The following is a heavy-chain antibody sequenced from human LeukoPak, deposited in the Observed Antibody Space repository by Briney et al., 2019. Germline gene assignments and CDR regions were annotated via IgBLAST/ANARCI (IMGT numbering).Heavy chain of an antibody. CDR1: GYTFTDYY. D-gene: IGHD2-15*01. Sequence: ASVKVSCKASGYTFTDYYMHWVRQAPGQGLEWMGWINPNSGGTNYAQKFQGRVAMARDTSISTAYLELSRLRSDDTAIYYCARGYCSAGSCTLLDYWGQGTLVTASS. J-gene: IGHJ4*02. CDR3: ARGYCSAGSCTLLDY. CDR2: INPNSGGT. V-gene: IGHV1-2*02.